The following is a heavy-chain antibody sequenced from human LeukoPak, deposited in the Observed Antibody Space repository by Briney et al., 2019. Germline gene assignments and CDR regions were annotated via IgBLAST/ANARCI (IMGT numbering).Heavy chain of an antibody. CDR1: QFTFNGAW. V-gene: IGHV3-7*01. CDR2: MDPTGSQK. J-gene: IGHJ4*02. Sequence: PGGSLRLSCADSQFTFNGAWMNWVRQAPGKGLEWVANMDPTGSQKRYVDSVRGRFTIAKDNPGASLYLDMHSLRAEDTAIYYCAIWTSGNYWGQGTLVTVSS. CDR3: AIWTSGNY. D-gene: IGHD1-1*01.